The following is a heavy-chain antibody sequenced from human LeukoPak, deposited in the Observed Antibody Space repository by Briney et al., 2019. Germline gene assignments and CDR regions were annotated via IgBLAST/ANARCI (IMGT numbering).Heavy chain of an antibody. V-gene: IGHV1-69*05. CDR2: IIPIFGTA. CDR1: GGTFSSYA. Sequence: GSSVKVSCKASGGTFSSYAISWVRQAPGQGLEWMGGIIPIFGTANYAQKFQGRVTITTDESTSTAYMELSSLRSEDTAVYYCARAPQTIKSVQERFLEWLLPLDYWGQGTLVTVSS. J-gene: IGHJ4*02. D-gene: IGHD3-3*01. CDR3: ARAPQTIKSVQERFLEWLLPLDY.